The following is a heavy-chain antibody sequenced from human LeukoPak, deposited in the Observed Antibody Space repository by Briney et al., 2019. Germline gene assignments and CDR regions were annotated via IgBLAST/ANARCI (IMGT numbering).Heavy chain of an antibody. D-gene: IGHD2-2*01. CDR2: IIPIFGTA. J-gene: IGHJ6*02. V-gene: IGHV1-69*01. Sequence: ASVKVSCKASGGTFSSYAISWVRQAPGQGLEWMGGIIPIFGTATYAQKFQGRVTITADESTSTAYMELSSLRSEDTAVYYCARDRPRYCSSTSCLDYYYGMDVWGQGTTVTVSS. CDR1: GGTFSSYA. CDR3: ARDRPRYCSSTSCLDYYYGMDV.